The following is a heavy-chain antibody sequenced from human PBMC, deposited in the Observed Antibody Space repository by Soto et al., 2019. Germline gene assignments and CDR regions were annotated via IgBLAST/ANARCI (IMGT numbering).Heavy chain of an antibody. CDR2: INPNSGGT. Sequence: ASVKVSCKASGYTFTGYYMHWVRQAPGQGLEWMGWINPNSGGTNYAQKFQGWVTMTRDTSISTAYMELSRLRSDDTAVYYCAIYDTSGEPYYLADGGQETRVTVSP. CDR1: GYTFTGYY. CDR3: AIYDTSGEPYYLAD. V-gene: IGHV1-2*04. J-gene: IGHJ4*02. D-gene: IGHD3-22*01.